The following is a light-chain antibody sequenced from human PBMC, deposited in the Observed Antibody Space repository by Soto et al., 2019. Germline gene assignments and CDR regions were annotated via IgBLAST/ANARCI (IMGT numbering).Light chain of an antibody. V-gene: IGLV7-46*01. CDR3: LLNYSGARV. CDR2: DIS. CDR1: TGGVTSGHH. J-gene: IGLJ7*01. Sequence: QTVVTQEPSLTVSPGGTVTLTCGSSTGGVTSGHHPYWFQQKPGQAPRTLIYDISVKHSWTPARFSGSLLGGKAALTLSGAQPEDEADYYCLLNYSGARVFGGGTQLTVL.